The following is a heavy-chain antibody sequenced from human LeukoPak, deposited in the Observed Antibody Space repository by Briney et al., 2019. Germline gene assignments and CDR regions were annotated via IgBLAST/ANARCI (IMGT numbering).Heavy chain of an antibody. Sequence: GASVKVSCKVSGYTLTELSMHWVQQAPGKGLEWMGGFDPEDGETIYAQKFQGRVTMTEDTSTDTAYMELSSLRSEDTAVYYCAPDLDYYDSSGYYFRGKGPWGQGTLVTVSS. V-gene: IGHV1-24*01. CDR3: APDLDYYDSSGYYFRGKGP. CDR2: FDPEDGET. J-gene: IGHJ5*02. D-gene: IGHD3-22*01. CDR1: GYTLTELS.